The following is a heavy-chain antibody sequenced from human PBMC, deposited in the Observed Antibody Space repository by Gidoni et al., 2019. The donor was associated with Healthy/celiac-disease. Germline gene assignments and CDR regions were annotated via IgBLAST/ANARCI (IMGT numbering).Heavy chain of an antibody. Sequence: QVQLVESGGGVVQPGRSLRLSCAASGFTFSSYGMHWGRQAPGKGLGWGAVIWYEGSNKYYADSVKGRFTISRDNSKNTLYLKMNSLRAEDTAVYYCARESMTPPHYYDSSGRGYFDYWGQGTLVTVSS. J-gene: IGHJ4*02. CDR1: GFTFSSYG. CDR2: IWYEGSNK. D-gene: IGHD3-22*01. CDR3: ARESMTPPHYYDSSGRGYFDY. V-gene: IGHV3-33*01.